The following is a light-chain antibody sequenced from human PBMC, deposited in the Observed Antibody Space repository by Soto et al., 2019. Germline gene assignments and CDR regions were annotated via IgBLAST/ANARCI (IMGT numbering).Light chain of an antibody. V-gene: IGKV3-15*01. CDR3: QQYNNWPIT. CDR1: QTVGSN. J-gene: IGKJ5*01. CDR2: GAS. Sequence: ETVMTQSPATLSVSPGERATLSCRASQTVGSNLAWYQQKPGQAPRLLVYGASTRATGIPVRFSGSGSGTEFTLTISSLQSEDFAVYYCQQYNNWPITFGQGTRLEIK.